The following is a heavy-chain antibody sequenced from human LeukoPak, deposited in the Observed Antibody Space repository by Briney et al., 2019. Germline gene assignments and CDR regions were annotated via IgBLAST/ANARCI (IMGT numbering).Heavy chain of an antibody. CDR2: ISGSGGST. CDR3: ARSFSIGGYYYYGMDV. D-gene: IGHD3-10*01. J-gene: IGHJ6*02. V-gene: IGHV3-23*01. CDR1: GFTFSSYA. Sequence: PGGSLRLSCAASGFTFSSYAMSWVRQAPGKGLEWVSAISGSGGSTYYADSVKGRFTISRDNAKNSLYLQMNSLRAEDTAVYYCARSFSIGGYYYYGMDVWGQGTTVTVSS.